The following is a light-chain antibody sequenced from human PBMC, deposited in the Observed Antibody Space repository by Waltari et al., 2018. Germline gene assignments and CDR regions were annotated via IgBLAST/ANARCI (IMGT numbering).Light chain of an antibody. CDR1: ALPKQY. V-gene: IGLV3-25*03. CDR2: KDT. Sequence: SYELTQPPSVSVSTGQTARITCSGDALPKQYSFWYQQRSGQAPVVVIYKDTERPSGIPERFSGSSSGTRVTLTISGVQAEDEADYYCQSTDNSGTYVVFGGGTKLTVL. J-gene: IGLJ2*01. CDR3: QSTDNSGTYVV.